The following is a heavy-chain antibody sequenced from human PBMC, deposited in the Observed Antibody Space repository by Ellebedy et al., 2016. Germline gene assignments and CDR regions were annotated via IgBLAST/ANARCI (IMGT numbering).Heavy chain of an antibody. D-gene: IGHD6-19*01. CDR3: ARADSSGWYPNLGY. CDR1: GGSVSSGSYY. V-gene: IGHV4-61*03. J-gene: IGHJ4*02. Sequence: SETLSLXCTVSGGSVSSGSYYWSWIRQPPGKGLEWIGYIYYSGSTSYNPSLKSRVTISVDTSKNHFSLKLSSVTAADTAVYYCARADSSGWYPNLGYWGQGTLVTVSS. CDR2: IYYSGST.